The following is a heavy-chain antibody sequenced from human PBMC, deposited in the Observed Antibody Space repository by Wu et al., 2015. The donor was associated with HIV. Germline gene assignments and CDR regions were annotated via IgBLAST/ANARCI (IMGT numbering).Heavy chain of an antibody. J-gene: IGHJ5*02. CDR3: TKTSALIRGAWDWFDT. CDR2: INPIGTST. V-gene: IGHV1-46*01. Sequence: QVQLVQSGAEVKKPGASVKVSCKTSGNTFSNYYMQWVRQAPGKGLEWMAMINPIGTSTKYAQKFQGRLTVTRDTSTGVVYMELNSLRSEGTAVYYCTKTSALIRGAWDWFDTWGPGTLVSVSS. CDR1: GNTFSNYY. D-gene: IGHD1-26*01.